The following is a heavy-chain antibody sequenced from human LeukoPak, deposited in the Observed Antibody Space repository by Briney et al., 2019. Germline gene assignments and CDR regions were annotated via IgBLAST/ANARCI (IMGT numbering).Heavy chain of an antibody. CDR3: ALISYCTSVTCYFLDY. J-gene: IGHJ4*02. Sequence: ASVKVSCKASGYTFTNYHISWVRQAPGQGLEWMGWISTNNGNTNYAQNLQGRVTMTKDTSTSTAYMELRSLRSDDTAVYYCALISYCTSVTCYFLDYWGQGTPVSVSS. CDR2: ISTNNGNT. D-gene: IGHD2-8*01. V-gene: IGHV1-18*01. CDR1: GYTFTNYH.